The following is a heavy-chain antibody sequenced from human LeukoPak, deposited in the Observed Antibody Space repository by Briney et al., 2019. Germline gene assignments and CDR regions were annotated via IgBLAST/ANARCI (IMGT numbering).Heavy chain of an antibody. Sequence: GGSLRLSCVASGITFRSYAMTWVRQAPGKGLEWVSSIGNNEVTTYSADSVKGRFSISRDNSKKTLYLQMNSLRAEDTAVYYCASYSGSYFPFDYWGQGTLVTVSS. D-gene: IGHD1-26*01. V-gene: IGHV3-23*01. CDR2: IGNNEVTT. J-gene: IGHJ4*02. CDR1: GITFRSYA. CDR3: ASYSGSYFPFDY.